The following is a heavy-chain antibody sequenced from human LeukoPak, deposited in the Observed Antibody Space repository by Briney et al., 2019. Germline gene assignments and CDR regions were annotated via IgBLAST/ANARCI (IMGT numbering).Heavy chain of an antibody. CDR2: INHSGST. CDR3: ARHSTWFGEPNANWFDP. D-gene: IGHD3-10*01. V-gene: IGHV4-34*01. Sequence: SETLSLTCAVYGGSFSGYYWSWIRQPPGKGLEWIGEINHSGSTNYNPSLKSRVTISVDTSKNQFSLKLSSVTAADTAVYYCARHSTWFGEPNANWFDPWGQGTLVTVSS. CDR1: GGSFSGYY. J-gene: IGHJ5*02.